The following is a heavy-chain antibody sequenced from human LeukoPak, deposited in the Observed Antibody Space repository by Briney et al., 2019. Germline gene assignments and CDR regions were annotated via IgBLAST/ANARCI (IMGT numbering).Heavy chain of an antibody. CDR2: ITPFNGNT. CDR1: GYTFTYRY. CDR3: ARSPFSGDDDTFDI. Sequence: SVKVSCKASGYTFTYRYLHWVRQAPGQALEWMGWITPFNGNTNYAQQFQDRVTITRDRSRNTVYMELNSLRFEDTAMYYCARSPFSGDDDTFDIWGQGTMVTVSS. D-gene: IGHD5-12*01. V-gene: IGHV1-45*02. J-gene: IGHJ3*02.